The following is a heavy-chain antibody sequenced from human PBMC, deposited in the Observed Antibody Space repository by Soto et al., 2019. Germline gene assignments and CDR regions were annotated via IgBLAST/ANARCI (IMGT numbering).Heavy chain of an antibody. CDR1: DGSISSYY. CDR3: ARDMGVGDFDY. V-gene: IGHV4-59*01. J-gene: IGHJ4*02. D-gene: IGHD1-26*01. Sequence: SETLSLTCTVSDGSISSYYWTWIRQPPGKGLEWIGHISYSGSTNYNPSLKSRVTISVDTSRNQFSLKLSSMTAADTAVYYCARDMGVGDFDYWGQGTLVTVS. CDR2: ISYSGST.